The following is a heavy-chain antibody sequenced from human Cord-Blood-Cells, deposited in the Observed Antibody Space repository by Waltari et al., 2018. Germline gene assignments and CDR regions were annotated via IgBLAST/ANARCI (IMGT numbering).Heavy chain of an antibody. J-gene: IGHJ6*02. CDR2: IIPIFGTA. V-gene: IGHV1-69*06. CDR3: ARGTYSSSWYYYYGMDV. CDR1: GGTFRRYA. D-gene: IGHD6-13*01. Sequence: VQLVRSGAAVKKPGSSVKVSCKASGGTFRRYAISWVHPAPGQGLEWVGGIIPIFGTANDAQKFQGRVTITADKSTSTAYMELSSLRSEDTAVYYCARGTYSSSWYYYYGMDVWGQGTTVTVSS.